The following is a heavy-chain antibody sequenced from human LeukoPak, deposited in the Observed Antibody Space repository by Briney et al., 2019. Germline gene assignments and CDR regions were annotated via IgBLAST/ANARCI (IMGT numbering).Heavy chain of an antibody. Sequence: PSETLSLTCTVSGGSIISGNYYWSWIRQPAGKGLKWIGNIYYSGYTTYSPSLRSRVTISVDTSKNQFSLKLSSVTAADTAVYYCARETSQKGAHYMDVWGKGTTITISS. J-gene: IGHJ6*03. CDR2: IYYSGYT. V-gene: IGHV4-61*10. CDR3: ARETSQKGAHYMDV. CDR1: GGSIISGNYY. D-gene: IGHD3-16*01.